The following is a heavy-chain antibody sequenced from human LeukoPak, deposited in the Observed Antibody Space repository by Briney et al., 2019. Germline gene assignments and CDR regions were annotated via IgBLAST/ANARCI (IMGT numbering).Heavy chain of an antibody. CDR2: IIPIFGTA. V-gene: IGHV1-69*01. Sequence: ASVKVSCKASGGTFSSYAISWVRQAPGQGLEWMGGIIPIFGTANYAQKFQGRVTITADESTSTAYMELSSLRSEDTAVYYCASHYYDSGGRVDYWGQGTLVTVSP. D-gene: IGHD3-22*01. CDR3: ASHYYDSGGRVDY. CDR1: GGTFSSYA. J-gene: IGHJ4*02.